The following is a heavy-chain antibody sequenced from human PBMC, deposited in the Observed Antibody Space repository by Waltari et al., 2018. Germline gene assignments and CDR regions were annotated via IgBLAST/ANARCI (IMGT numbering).Heavy chain of an antibody. J-gene: IGHJ3*02. V-gene: IGHV4-39*07. CDR2: IYYSGST. CDR1: GGSISSSSYY. Sequence: QLQLQESGPGLVKPSETLSLTCTVSGGSISSSSYYWGWIRQPPGKGLEWIGSIYYSGSTYYNPARKSRVTISVDTSKNQFSLKLSSVTAADTAVYYCAQDGKDAFDIWGQGTMVTVSS. CDR3: AQDGKDAFDI.